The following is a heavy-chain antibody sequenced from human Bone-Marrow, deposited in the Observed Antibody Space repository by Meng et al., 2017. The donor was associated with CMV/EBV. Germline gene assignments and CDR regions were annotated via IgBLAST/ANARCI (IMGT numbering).Heavy chain of an antibody. CDR1: GGTFSSYA. V-gene: IGHV1-8*02. CDR3: ARGRRGNHCSSTSCLYYFDY. CDR2: MNPNSGNT. Sequence: ASVKVSCKASGGTFSSYAISWVRQATGQGLEWMGWMNPNSGNTGYAQKFQGRVTMTRNTSISTAYMELSSLRSEDTAVYYCARGRRGNHCSSTSCLYYFDYWGQGTLVTVSS. D-gene: IGHD2-2*01. J-gene: IGHJ4*02.